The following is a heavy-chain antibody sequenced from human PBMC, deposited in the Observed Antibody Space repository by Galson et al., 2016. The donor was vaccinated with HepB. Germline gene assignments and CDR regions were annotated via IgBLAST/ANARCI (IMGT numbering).Heavy chain of an antibody. CDR3: ARVSRSGRDTGS. Sequence: SLRLSCAASGFTFSTYWMTWGRQAPGKGLEWVATIKEDGTDKLYVDSVKGRFTISRDNAKNSLYLEMNSLRAEDTAEYFCARVSRSGRDTGSWGQGTLVTVSS. CDR1: GFTFSTYW. D-gene: IGHD1-26*01. CDR2: IKEDGTDK. V-gene: IGHV3-7*01. J-gene: IGHJ4*02.